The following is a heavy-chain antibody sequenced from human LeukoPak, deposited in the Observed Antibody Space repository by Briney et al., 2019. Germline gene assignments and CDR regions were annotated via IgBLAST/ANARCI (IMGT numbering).Heavy chain of an antibody. CDR2: IKSKTDGGTT. Sequence: PGGSLRLSCAASGFTFSNAWMSWVRQAPRKGLEWVGRIKSKTDGGTTDYAAPVKGRFTISRDDSKNTLYLQMSSLKTEDTAVYYCTTGNYPGSFDYWGQGTLVTVSS. CDR1: GFTFSNAW. D-gene: IGHD1-7*01. J-gene: IGHJ4*02. V-gene: IGHV3-15*01. CDR3: TTGNYPGSFDY.